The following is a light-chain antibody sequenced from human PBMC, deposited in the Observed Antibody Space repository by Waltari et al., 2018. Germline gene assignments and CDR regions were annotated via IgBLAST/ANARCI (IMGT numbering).Light chain of an antibody. CDR2: KAS. J-gene: IGKJ4*01. CDR1: QTTNDW. CDR3: QQYRSFPLT. Sequence: DIQMTQSPSSLSASVGDSVTITCRASQTTNDWLAWYQQKPGKAPHLLISKASGLESGVPSRCSGSGSGTEFTLTINTLEPEDFATYYCQQYRSFPLTFGGGTKVEVK. V-gene: IGKV1-5*03.